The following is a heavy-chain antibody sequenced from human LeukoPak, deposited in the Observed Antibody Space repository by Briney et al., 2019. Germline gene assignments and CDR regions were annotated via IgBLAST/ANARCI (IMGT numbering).Heavy chain of an antibody. J-gene: IGHJ3*02. V-gene: IGHV3-21*01. D-gene: IGHD2-15*01. CDR2: ISSSSSYI. CDR1: GFTFSSYS. CDR3: ARGVTSLEYCSGGSCYLRTSAAFDI. Sequence: GGSLRLSCAASGFTFSSYSMNWVRQAPGKGLEWVSSISSSSSYIYYADSVKGRFTISRDNAKNSLYLQMNSLRAEDTTVYYCARGVTSLEYCSGGSCYLRTSAAFDIWGQGTMVTVSS.